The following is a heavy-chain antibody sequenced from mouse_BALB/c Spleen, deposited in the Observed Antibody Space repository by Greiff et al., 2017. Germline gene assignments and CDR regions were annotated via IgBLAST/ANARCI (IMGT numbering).Heavy chain of an antibody. Sequence: QVQLKQPGAELVRPGASVKLSCKASGYTFTSYWINWVKQRPGQGLEWIGNIYPSDSYTNYNQKFKDKATLTVDKSSSTAYMQLSSPTSEDSAVYYCTKRDAMDYWGQGTSVTVSS. CDR2: IYPSDSYT. CDR1: GYTFTSYW. V-gene: IGHV1-69*02. CDR3: TKRDAMDY. J-gene: IGHJ4*01.